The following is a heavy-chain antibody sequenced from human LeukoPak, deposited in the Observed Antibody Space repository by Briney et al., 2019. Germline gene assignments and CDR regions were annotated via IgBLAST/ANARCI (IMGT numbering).Heavy chain of an antibody. Sequence: SETLSLTCAVYGGSFSGYYWSWIRQPPGKGLEWIGEINHSGSTNYNPSLKSRVTISVDTSKNQFSLKLSSVTAADTAVYYCARGVGDYWGQGTLVTVSS. CDR2: INHSGST. CDR3: ARGVGDY. CDR1: GGSFSGYY. V-gene: IGHV4-34*01. J-gene: IGHJ4*02.